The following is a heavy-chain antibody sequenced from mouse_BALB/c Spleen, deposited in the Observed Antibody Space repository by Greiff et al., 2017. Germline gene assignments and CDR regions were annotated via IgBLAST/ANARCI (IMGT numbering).Heavy chain of an antibody. D-gene: IGHD1-1*01. CDR2: IYPGDGDT. CDR1: GYAFSSSW. CDR3: ARGNYGYFDY. Sequence: QVQLKQSGPELVKPGASVKISCKASGYAFSSSWMNWVKQRPGQGLEWIGRIYPGDGDTNYNGKFKGKATLTADKSSSTAYMQLSSLTSVDSAVYFCARGNYGYFDYWGQGTTLTVSS. V-gene: IGHV1-82*01. J-gene: IGHJ2*01.